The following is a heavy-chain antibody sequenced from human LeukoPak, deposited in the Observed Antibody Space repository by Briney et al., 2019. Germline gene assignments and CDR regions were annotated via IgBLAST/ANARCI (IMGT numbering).Heavy chain of an antibody. CDR2: IGYDGSNK. D-gene: IGHD5-24*01. CDR3: AKDGYNYYIDY. CDR1: GFTFSSYG. Sequence: SGGSLRLSCAASGFTFSSYGIHWVRQAPGKGLEWVAFIGYDGSNKYYRDSVKGRFTISRDNSKNTLYLQMNSLGAEDTAVYYCAKDGYNYYIDYWGQGTLVTVSS. J-gene: IGHJ4*02. V-gene: IGHV3-30*02.